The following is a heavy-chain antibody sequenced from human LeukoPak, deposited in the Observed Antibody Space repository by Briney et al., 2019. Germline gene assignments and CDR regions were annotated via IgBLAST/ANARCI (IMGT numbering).Heavy chain of an antibody. CDR2: ISDSSTYI. V-gene: IGHV3-21*01. CDR1: GFTLTIYS. Sequence: GGSLRLSCAASGFTLTIYSMNWVRQAPGKGLEWVASISDSSTYILYADSVKGRFTISRDDAKNSLFLQMNSLRAEDTAVYYCARGWSGSWYAFDYWGQGSLVTVSS. CDR3: ARGWSGSWYAFDY. J-gene: IGHJ4*02. D-gene: IGHD6-13*01.